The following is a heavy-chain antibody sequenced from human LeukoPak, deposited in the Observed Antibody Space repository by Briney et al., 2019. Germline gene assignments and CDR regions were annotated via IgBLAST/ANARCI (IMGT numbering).Heavy chain of an antibody. D-gene: IGHD3-3*01. CDR3: ARGPFWSGYYDD. V-gene: IGHV4-34*01. Sequence: SETLSLTCAVYGGSFSGYYWSWIRQPPGKGLEWIGEINHSGSTNYNPSLKSRVTISVDTSKNQFSLKLSSVTAAYYCARGPFWSGYYDDWGQGTLVTVSS. CDR2: INHSGST. J-gene: IGHJ4*02. CDR1: GGSFSGYY.